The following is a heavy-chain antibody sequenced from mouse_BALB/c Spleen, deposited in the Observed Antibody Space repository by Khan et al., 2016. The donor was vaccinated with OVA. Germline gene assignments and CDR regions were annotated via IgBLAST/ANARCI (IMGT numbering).Heavy chain of an antibody. Sequence: EVELVESGGGLVKPGGSLKLSCEVSGFAFNSYDMSWVRQTPEKRLEWVAIISSTGTYTYYPDSVMGRFTISRDTARNTLYLQMSSLRSEDTALYYCTRPSYYGNPWFTYWGQGTLVTVSA. CDR3: TRPSYYGNPWFTY. D-gene: IGHD2-10*01. CDR2: ISSTGTYT. V-gene: IGHV5-9*02. CDR1: GFAFNSYD. J-gene: IGHJ3*01.